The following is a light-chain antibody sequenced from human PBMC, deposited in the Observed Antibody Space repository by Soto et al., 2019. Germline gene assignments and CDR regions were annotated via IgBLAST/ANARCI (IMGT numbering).Light chain of an antibody. CDR3: QQTYSTLSIP. Sequence: DIQMTQSPSSLSASVGDRVTITCRASESIARHLNWYQQKPGKAPKLLIYAASSLQNGVPSRCRGGGSRTNFTLTISNLQPEDFATYYGQQTYSTLSIPCGQGTGLEMK. J-gene: IGKJ5*01. CDR2: AAS. CDR1: ESIARH. V-gene: IGKV1-39*01.